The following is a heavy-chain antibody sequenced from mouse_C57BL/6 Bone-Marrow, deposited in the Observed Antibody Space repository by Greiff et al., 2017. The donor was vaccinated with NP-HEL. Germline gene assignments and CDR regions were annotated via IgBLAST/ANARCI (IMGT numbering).Heavy chain of an antibody. Sequence: QVQLQQPGAELVKPRASVKLSCKASGYTFTSYWMQWVKQRPGQGLEWIGEIDPSDSYTNYNQKFKGKATLTVDTSSSTAYMQLSSLTSEDSAVYYCATPFYPYAMDYWGQGTSVTVSS. V-gene: IGHV1-50*01. CDR3: ATPFYPYAMDY. D-gene: IGHD2-1*01. J-gene: IGHJ4*01. CDR2: IDPSDSYT. CDR1: GYTFTSYW.